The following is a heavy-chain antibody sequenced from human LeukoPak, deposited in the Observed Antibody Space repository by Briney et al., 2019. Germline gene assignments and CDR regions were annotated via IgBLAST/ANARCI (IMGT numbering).Heavy chain of an antibody. J-gene: IGHJ4*02. CDR1: GFTFSSYW. D-gene: IGHD6-19*01. V-gene: IGHV3-7*01. Sequence: GGPLRLSCAASGFTFSSYWMSWVRQAPGKGLEWVANIKQDGSEKYYVDSVKGRFTISRDNAKNSLYLQMNSLRAEDTAVYYCATHSSGWYNDYWGQGTLVTVSS. CDR2: IKQDGSEK. CDR3: ATHSSGWYNDY.